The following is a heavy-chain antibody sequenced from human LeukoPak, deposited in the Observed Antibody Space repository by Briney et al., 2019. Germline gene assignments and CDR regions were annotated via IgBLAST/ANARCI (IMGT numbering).Heavy chain of an antibody. J-gene: IGHJ4*02. Sequence: GESLTISCKGSGDSFTSYWIGWVRQMPGKGMEWMGIIYPGDSDTRYSPSFQGQVTISADKSISTAYLQWRSLKASDTAMCYCARQWYEDTAMVDYWGQGTLVTVSS. V-gene: IGHV5-51*01. CDR3: ARQWYEDTAMVDY. CDR2: IYPGDSDT. D-gene: IGHD5-18*01. CDR1: GDSFTSYW.